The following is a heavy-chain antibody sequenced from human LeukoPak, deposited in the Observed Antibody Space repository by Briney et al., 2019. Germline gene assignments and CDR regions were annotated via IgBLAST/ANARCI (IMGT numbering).Heavy chain of an antibody. CDR3: AKDLSLGGSGCPDY. J-gene: IGHJ4*02. CDR2: IPYDGSNK. Sequence: GGSLRLSCAASGFTFSSYGMHWVRQAPGKGLEWVAVIPYDGSNKYYADSVKGRFTISRDNSKNTLYLQMNSLRAEDTAVYYCAKDLSLGGSGCPDYWGQGTLVTVSS. D-gene: IGHD6-19*01. CDR1: GFTFSSYG. V-gene: IGHV3-30*18.